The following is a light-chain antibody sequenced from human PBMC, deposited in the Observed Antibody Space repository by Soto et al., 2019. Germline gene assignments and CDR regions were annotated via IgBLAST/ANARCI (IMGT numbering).Light chain of an antibody. J-gene: IGLJ2*01. CDR2: DVS. Sequence: QSALTQPASVSGSPGQSITISCTGTSSDIGKYNLVSWYQQDPGKAPKLLIYDVSERPSGVSNRFSGSKSGNTASLTISGLQVEDEADYYCCSYAGSSALVFGGGTKVTRP. CDR3: CSYAGSSALV. V-gene: IGLV2-23*02. CDR1: SSDIGKYNL.